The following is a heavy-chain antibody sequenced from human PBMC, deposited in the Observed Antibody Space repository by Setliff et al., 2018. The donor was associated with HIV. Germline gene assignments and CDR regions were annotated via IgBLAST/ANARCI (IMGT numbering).Heavy chain of an antibody. V-gene: IGHV4-31*03. CDR1: GGSISSDGYY. Sequence: PSETLSLTCTVSGGSISSDGYYWTWFRQHPGKGLEWIGYIYYSGSTYYNPSLKSRVTISVDTSKNQFSLKLSSVTAADTAVYYCARALRWGRGPGAFDIWGQGTMVTVSS. CDR3: ARALRWGRGPGAFDI. J-gene: IGHJ3*02. CDR2: IYYSGST. D-gene: IGHD3-16*01.